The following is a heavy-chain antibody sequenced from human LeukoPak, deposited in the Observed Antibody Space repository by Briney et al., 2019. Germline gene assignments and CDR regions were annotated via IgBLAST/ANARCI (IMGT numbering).Heavy chain of an antibody. CDR3: ARDFRGSIDY. J-gene: IGHJ4*02. CDR1: GFTFSTYP. V-gene: IGHV3-30-3*01. D-gene: IGHD3-10*01. Sequence: GRSLRLSCAASGFTFSTYPIHWVRQAPGKGLEWVAVISYDVSDKHYADSVKGRFTISRDNSKNTLFLQMNSLRPEDTAVYYCARDFRGSIDYWGRGTLVTVSS. CDR2: ISYDVSDK.